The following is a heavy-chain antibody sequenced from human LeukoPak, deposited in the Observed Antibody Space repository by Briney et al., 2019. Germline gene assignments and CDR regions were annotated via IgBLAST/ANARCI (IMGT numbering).Heavy chain of an antibody. CDR3: AKLVGTTPFDY. CDR1: GFTFSTYG. Sequence: GGSLRLSCAASGFTFSTYGMSWVRQAPGKGLEWVSTISGSGGGTYYADSVMGRFTISRDNSKNTLYLQMNSLRAEDTAIYYCAKLVGTTPFDYWGQGTLVTVSS. J-gene: IGHJ4*02. CDR2: ISGSGGGT. D-gene: IGHD1-7*01. V-gene: IGHV3-23*01.